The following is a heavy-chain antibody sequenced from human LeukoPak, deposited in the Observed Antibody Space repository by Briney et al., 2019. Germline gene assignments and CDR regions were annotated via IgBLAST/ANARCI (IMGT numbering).Heavy chain of an antibody. V-gene: IGHV3-33*06. D-gene: IGHD3-10*01. J-gene: IGHJ3*02. CDR1: GFTFSSYG. Sequence: PGGSLRLSCAASGFTFSSYGMHWVRQAPGKGLEWVAVIWYDGSNKYYADSVKGRFTISRDNSKNTLYLQMNSLRAEDTAVYYCVKARGSGRPSAFDIWGQGTMVTVSS. CDR3: VKARGSGRPSAFDI. CDR2: IWYDGSNK.